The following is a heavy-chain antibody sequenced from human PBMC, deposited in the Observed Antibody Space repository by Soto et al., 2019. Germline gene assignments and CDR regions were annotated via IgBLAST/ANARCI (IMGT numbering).Heavy chain of an antibody. CDR2: IVVGSGNT. CDR1: GFTFTSSA. J-gene: IGHJ1*01. Sequence: QMQLVQSGPEVKKPGTSVKVSCKASGFTFTSSAVQWVRQARGQRLEWIGWIVVGSGNTNYAQKFQERLTITRDMSTSTADMELSSLRSEDTAVYYCAAAPSMIVVVNLLLHWGQGTLVTVSS. V-gene: IGHV1-58*01. CDR3: AAAPSMIVVVNLLLH. D-gene: IGHD3-22*01.